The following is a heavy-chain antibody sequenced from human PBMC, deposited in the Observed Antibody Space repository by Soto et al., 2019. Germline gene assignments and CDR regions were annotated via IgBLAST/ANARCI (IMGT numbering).Heavy chain of an antibody. Sequence: EVQLLESGGGLAQPGGSLRLSCAASGFAFSSSAMAWIHQTPGKGLQWVSAITVAGGGIYYADSVKGRFTISRDNSKKTLYLQMNSLSAEDTAQYFCAKWPPSPKMGVTSHWGQGTLVTVSS. CDR3: AKWPPSPKMGVTSH. D-gene: IGHD1-26*01. CDR1: GFAFSSSA. V-gene: IGHV3-23*01. J-gene: IGHJ4*02. CDR2: ITVAGGGI.